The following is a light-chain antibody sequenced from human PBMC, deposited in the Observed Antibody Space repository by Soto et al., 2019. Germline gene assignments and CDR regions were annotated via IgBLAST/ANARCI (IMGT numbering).Light chain of an antibody. CDR1: QNVSTY. CDR2: DAS. Sequence: EIVLTQSPATLSLSPGERVTLSCRASQNVSTYLAWYQQKPGQAPRLLIFDASDRATGIPARFSGSGSGTDFTLTIRSPDPEDSAVYYCQRRTCWLTFGPGTKVDIK. J-gene: IGKJ3*01. V-gene: IGKV3-11*01. CDR3: QRRTCWLT.